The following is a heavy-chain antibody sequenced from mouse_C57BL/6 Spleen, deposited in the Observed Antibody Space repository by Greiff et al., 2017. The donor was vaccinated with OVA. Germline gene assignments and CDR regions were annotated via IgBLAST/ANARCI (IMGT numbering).Heavy chain of an antibody. D-gene: IGHD1-1*01. CDR3: ARDYGSSYGVCFAY. Sequence: QVQLQQSGAELARPGASVKLSCKASGYTFTSYGISWVKQRTGQGLEWIGEIYPRSGNTYYNEKFKGKATLTADKSSSTAYMELRSLTSEDSAVYFCARDYGSSYGVCFAYWGQGTLVTVSA. CDR2: IYPRSGNT. CDR1: GYTFTSYG. V-gene: IGHV1-81*01. J-gene: IGHJ3*01.